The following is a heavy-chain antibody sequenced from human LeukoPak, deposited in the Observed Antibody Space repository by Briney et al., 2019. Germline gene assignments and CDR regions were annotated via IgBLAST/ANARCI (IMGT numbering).Heavy chain of an antibody. CDR2: IYYTGRT. D-gene: IGHD6-13*01. CDR1: GASISSSTYF. Sequence: SETLSLTCTVSGASISSSTYFWGWIRQPPGKGLEWIANIYYTGRTYFNPSLRGRVTMSVDTSQNHFSLKLSSVTAADTAIYYGASRSSAWYLDTFDIWGHGTMVTVSS. CDR3: ASRSSAWYLDTFDI. J-gene: IGHJ3*02. V-gene: IGHV4-39*01.